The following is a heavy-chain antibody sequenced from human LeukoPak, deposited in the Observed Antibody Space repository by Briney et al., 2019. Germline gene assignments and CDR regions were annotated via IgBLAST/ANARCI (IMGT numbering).Heavy chain of an antibody. CDR1: GFTFDDYA. J-gene: IGHJ4*02. CDR3: AKDTGGYYGSGSYPRYFDY. V-gene: IGHV3-43*02. CDR2: ISGDGGST. Sequence: PGGSLRLSYAASGFTFDDYAMHWVRQAPGKGLEWVSLISGDGGSTYYADSVKGRFTISRDNSKNSLYLQMNSLRTEDTALYYCAKDTGGYYGSGSYPRYFDYWGQGTLVTVSS. D-gene: IGHD3-10*01.